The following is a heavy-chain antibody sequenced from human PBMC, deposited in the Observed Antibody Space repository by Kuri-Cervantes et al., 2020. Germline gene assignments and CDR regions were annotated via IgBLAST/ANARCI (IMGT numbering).Heavy chain of an antibody. J-gene: IGHJ4*02. Sequence: GESLKISCAASGFSFSTYGMHWVRQFPGKGLEWVSYISSSGSTIYYADSVKGRFTISRDNSKNTLYLQMNSLRAEDTAVYYCARVDGIAVAGTDSQGYFDYWGQGTLVTVSS. D-gene: IGHD6-19*01. CDR2: ISSSGSTI. CDR3: ARVDGIAVAGTDSQGYFDY. CDR1: GFSFSTYG. V-gene: IGHV3-48*01.